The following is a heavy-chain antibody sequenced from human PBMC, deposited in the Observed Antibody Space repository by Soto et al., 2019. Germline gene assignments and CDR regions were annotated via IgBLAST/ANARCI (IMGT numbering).Heavy chain of an antibody. V-gene: IGHV4-34*01. J-gene: IGHJ6*01. CDR2: INHSGST. CDR3: GREDIVVVTADYRKDG. D-gene: IGHD2-2*01. Sequence: SETLSLTCAVYGGSFSGYYWSWIRQPPGKGLEWIGEINHSGSTNYNPSLKSRVTISVDTSKNQFSLKLSSVTAADTAVYYWGREDIVVVTADYRKDGRGQGTT. CDR1: GGSFSGYY.